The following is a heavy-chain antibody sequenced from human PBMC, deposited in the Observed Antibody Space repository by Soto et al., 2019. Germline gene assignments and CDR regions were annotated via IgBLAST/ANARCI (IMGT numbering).Heavy chain of an antibody. V-gene: IGHV4-34*01. CDR1: VGSFSGFY. Sequence: ETLSLACAVSVGSFSGFYWTWIRQPPGEGLEWIGEINHSGTTNFNPSLRSRLTISLDSSKKHFSLKLTSMTAADAAVYYCARADRTLVTSYGLDGWGQGTTVTVSS. CDR3: ARADRTLVTSYGLDG. J-gene: IGHJ6*02. CDR2: INHSGTT. D-gene: IGHD2-21*02.